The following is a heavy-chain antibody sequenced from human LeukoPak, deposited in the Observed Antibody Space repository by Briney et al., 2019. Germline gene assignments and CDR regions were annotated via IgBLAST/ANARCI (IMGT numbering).Heavy chain of an antibody. Sequence: GASVKVSCKASGYTFTSYAMNWVRQAPGQGLEWMGWISAYNDETRYAQKVQGRVTMTTDTSTSTAFMELRSLRSDDTGVYYCARDLYGSGSPPGYWGQGTLVTVSS. CDR3: ARDLYGSGSPPGY. J-gene: IGHJ4*02. CDR1: GYTFTSYA. D-gene: IGHD3-10*01. CDR2: ISAYNDET. V-gene: IGHV1-18*01.